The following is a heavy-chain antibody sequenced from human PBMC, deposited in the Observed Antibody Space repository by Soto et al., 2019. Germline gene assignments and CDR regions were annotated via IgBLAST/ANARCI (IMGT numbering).Heavy chain of an antibody. V-gene: IGHV3-33*01. CDR2: IWYDGSNK. CDR1: GFTFSSYG. Sequence: QVQLVESGGGVVQPGRSLRLSCAASGFTFSSYGMHWVRQAPGKGLEWVAVIWYDGSNKYYADSVKGRFTISRDNSKNTLYLQMISLRAEDTAVYYCARGSYYGSETWGQGTLVTVSS. CDR3: ARGSYYGSET. J-gene: IGHJ4*02. D-gene: IGHD3-10*01.